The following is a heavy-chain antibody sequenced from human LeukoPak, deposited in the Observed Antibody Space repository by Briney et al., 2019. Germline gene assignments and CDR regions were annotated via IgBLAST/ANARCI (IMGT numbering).Heavy chain of an antibody. CDR2: IKSKTDGGTT. J-gene: IGHJ4*02. V-gene: IGHV3-15*01. CDR3: TTDPEVLGYCSSTSCSPFDY. Sequence: GGSLRLSCAASGFTFSNAWMSWVRQAPGKGLEWVGRIKSKTDGGTTDYAAAVKGRFTISRDDSENTLYLQMNSLKTEDTAVYYCTTDPEVLGYCSSTSCSPFDYWGQGTLVTVSS. D-gene: IGHD2-2*01. CDR1: GFTFSNAW.